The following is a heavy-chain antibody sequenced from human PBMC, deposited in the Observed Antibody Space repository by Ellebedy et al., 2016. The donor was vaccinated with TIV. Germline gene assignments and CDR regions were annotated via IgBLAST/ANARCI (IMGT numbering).Heavy chain of an antibody. Sequence: GESLKISCAASGFTFSIYAMSWVRQAPGKGLEWVSLISRSGDSTYYADSVKGRFTISRDNSKNTLYLQMNSLRAEDTAVYFCAFARNADYWGQGTLVTVSS. CDR3: AFARNADY. V-gene: IGHV3-23*01. J-gene: IGHJ4*02. CDR1: GFTFSIYA. CDR2: ISRSGDST.